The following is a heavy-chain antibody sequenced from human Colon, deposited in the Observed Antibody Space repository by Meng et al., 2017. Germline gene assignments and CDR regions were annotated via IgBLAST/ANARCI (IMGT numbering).Heavy chain of an antibody. V-gene: IGHV1-69*13. CDR3: ARDKGGYVMGGAFDI. CDR2: IIPIFGTA. CDR1: VGTFSSYA. D-gene: IGHD5-12*01. Sequence: SVKVSCKASVGTFSSYAISWVRQAPGQGLEWMGGIIPIFGTANYAQKFQGRVTITADESTSTAYMEMNSLSSEDTAVYYCARDKGGYVMGGAFDIWGQGTMVTVSS. J-gene: IGHJ3*02.